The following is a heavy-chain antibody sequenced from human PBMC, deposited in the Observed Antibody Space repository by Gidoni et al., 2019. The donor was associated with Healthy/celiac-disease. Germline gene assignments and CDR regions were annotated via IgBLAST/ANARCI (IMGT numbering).Heavy chain of an antibody. V-gene: IGHV3-23*01. J-gene: IGHJ4*02. CDR2: ISGSGGST. CDR1: GFTFSSYA. Sequence: EVQLLESGGGLVQPGGSLRLSCAASGFTFSSYAMSWVRQAPGKGLEWVSAISGSGGSTYYADSVKGRFTISRDNSKNTLYLQMNSLRAEDTAVYYCAKGDLWFGEKGAYYFDYWGQGTLVTVSS. CDR3: AKGDLWFGEKGAYYFDY. D-gene: IGHD3-10*01.